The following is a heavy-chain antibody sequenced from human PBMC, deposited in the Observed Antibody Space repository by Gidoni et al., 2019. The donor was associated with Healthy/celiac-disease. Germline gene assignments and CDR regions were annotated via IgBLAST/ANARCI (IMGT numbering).Heavy chain of an antibody. CDR2: ISWNSGSI. D-gene: IGHD3-22*01. CDR1: GFTLDDYA. V-gene: IGHV3-9*01. J-gene: IGHJ4*02. CDR3: AKAPYYYDSSGYYYLDY. Sequence: EVQLVESGGGLVQPGRSLRLSCAASGFTLDDYAMHWVRQAPGKGLEWVSGISWNSGSIGYADSVKGRFTISRDNAKNSLYLQMNSLRAEDTALYYCAKAPYYYDSSGYYYLDYWGQGTLVTVSS.